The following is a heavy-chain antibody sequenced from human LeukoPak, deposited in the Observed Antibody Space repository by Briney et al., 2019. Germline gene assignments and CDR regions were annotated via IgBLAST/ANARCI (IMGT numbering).Heavy chain of an antibody. CDR1: GFTFSSYE. CDR3: ARDQYTSTTIRYFDWLLRGGMGY. V-gene: IGHV3-48*03. Sequence: GGSLRLSCAASGFTFSSYEMNWVRQAPGKGLEWVSYISSSGSTIYYADSVKGRFTISRDNAKNSLYLQMNSLRAEDTAVYYCARDQYTSTTIRYFDWLLRGGMGYWGQGTLVTVSS. CDR2: ISSSGSTI. D-gene: IGHD3-9*01. J-gene: IGHJ4*02.